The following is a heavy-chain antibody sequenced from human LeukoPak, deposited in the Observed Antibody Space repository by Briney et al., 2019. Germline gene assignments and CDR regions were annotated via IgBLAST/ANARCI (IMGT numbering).Heavy chain of an antibody. CDR3: ARGRTHSD. CDR1: GGSINPHY. J-gene: IGHJ1*01. D-gene: IGHD1-7*01. CDR2: IYYTGNT. Sequence: PSETPSLTCTVSGGSINPHYWSWTRQPPGKGLEWIGGIYYTGNTNFNPALKSRVTISVDTSKNQFSLKLQSLTAADTAVYFCARGRTHSDWGQGTLVTVSS. V-gene: IGHV4-59*11.